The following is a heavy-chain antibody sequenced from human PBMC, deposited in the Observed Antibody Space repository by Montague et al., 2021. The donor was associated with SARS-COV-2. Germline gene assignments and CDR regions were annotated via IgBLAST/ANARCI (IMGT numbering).Heavy chain of an antibody. CDR1: GGSISSSTYY. D-gene: IGHD3-10*01. J-gene: IGHJ4*02. CDR3: ARLGLLWFGELWN. V-gene: IGHV4-39*01. CDR2: IYYSGST. Sequence: SETLSLTCTVSGGSISSSTYYWGWIRQPPGKGLEWIGSIYYSGSTYYNPSLKSRVTISVDTSKNQFSLKLSSVTAADTAVYYCARLGLLWFGELWNWGQGTLVTDSS.